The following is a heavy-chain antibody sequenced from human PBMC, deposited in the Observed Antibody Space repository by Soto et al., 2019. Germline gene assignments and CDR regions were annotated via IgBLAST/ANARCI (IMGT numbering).Heavy chain of an antibody. J-gene: IGHJ6*02. CDR1: GFTFSGYS. CDR3: CIFVEVSGGGGMDV. V-gene: IGHV3-30-3*01. D-gene: IGHD3-3*01. CDR2: ISSDGTNK. Sequence: GGSLRLSCADSGFTFSGYSMHWVRQAPGKGLEWVSVISSDGTNKYYADSVKGRFTISRDNSRNTLYLQMNSLKAEDTAGNYYCIFVEVSGGGGMDVWGQGTTVTVSS.